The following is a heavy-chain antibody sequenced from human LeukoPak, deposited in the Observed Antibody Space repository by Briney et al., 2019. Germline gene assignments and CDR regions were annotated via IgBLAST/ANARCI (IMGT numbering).Heavy chain of an antibody. J-gene: IGHJ6*03. Sequence: ASVKVSCKASGYTFTSYDINWVRQATGQGLEWMGWMNPNSGNTGYAQKFQGRVTITRNTSISTAYMELSSLRSEDTAVYYCARGLKWELLRGYYMDVWGKGTTVTVSS. D-gene: IGHD1-26*01. V-gene: IGHV1-8*03. CDR3: ARGLKWELLRGYYMDV. CDR1: GYTFTSYD. CDR2: MNPNSGNT.